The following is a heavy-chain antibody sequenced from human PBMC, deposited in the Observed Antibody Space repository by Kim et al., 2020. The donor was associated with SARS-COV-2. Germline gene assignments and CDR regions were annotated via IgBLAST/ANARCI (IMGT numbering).Heavy chain of an antibody. J-gene: IGHJ6*02. CDR3: ARDPPMIARKRSGSSGMDV. CDR1: GFTFSSYG. CDR2: IWYDGSNK. Sequence: GGSLRLSCAASGFTFSSYGMHWVRQAPGKGLEWVAVIWYDGSNKYYADSVKGRFTISRDNSKNTLYLQMNSLRAEDTAVYYCARDPPMIARKRSGSSGMDVWGQGTTVTVSS. D-gene: IGHD3-10*01. V-gene: IGHV3-33*01.